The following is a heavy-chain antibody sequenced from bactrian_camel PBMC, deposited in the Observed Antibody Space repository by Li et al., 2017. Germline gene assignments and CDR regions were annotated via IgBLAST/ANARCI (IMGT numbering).Heavy chain of an antibody. J-gene: IGHJ4*01. CDR3: ANLGDYGLEAH. D-gene: IGHD5*01. Sequence: HVQLVESGGGLVQPGGPLRLSCTAPGFPHTTCAMNWYRQATGKGLDWVSGINSGGGSTYYADSVKGRFTISRDNAKNTLYLQLNSLKTEDTAMYYCANLGDYGLEAHWGQGTQVTVS. CDR1: GFPHTTCA. V-gene: IGHV3S1*01. CDR2: INSGGGST.